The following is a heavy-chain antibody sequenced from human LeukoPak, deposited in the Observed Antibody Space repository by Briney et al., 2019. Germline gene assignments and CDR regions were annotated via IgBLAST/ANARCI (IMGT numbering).Heavy chain of an antibody. CDR3: ARRQLDRPWFDY. V-gene: IGHV4-39*01. CDR2: IYYSGST. Sequence: PSETLSLTCTVSGGSISSSSYYWGWIRQPPGKGLEWIGSIYYSGSTYYNPSLKSRVTISVDTSKNQFSLKLSSVTAADTAVYYCARRQLDRPWFDYWGQEPWSPSPQ. D-gene: IGHD1-1*01. J-gene: IGHJ4*01. CDR1: GGSISSSSYY.